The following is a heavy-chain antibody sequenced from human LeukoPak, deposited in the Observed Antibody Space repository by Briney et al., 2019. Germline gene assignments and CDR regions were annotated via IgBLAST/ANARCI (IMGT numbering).Heavy chain of an antibody. CDR2: IIPIFGTA. Sequence: ASVKVSCKASGGTFSSYAISWVRQAPGQGLEWMGGIIPIFGTANYAQKFQGRVTITADKSTSTAYMELSSLRSEDTAVYYCARGYLRITMVRGVLGPYYYYYMDVWGKGTTVTISS. J-gene: IGHJ6*03. D-gene: IGHD3-10*01. CDR3: ARGYLRITMVRGVLGPYYYYYMDV. V-gene: IGHV1-69*06. CDR1: GGTFSSYA.